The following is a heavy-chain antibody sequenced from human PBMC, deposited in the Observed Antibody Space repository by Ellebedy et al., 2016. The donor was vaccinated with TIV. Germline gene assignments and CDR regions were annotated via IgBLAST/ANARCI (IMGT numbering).Heavy chain of an antibody. D-gene: IGHD7-27*01. J-gene: IGHJ5*01. Sequence: GGSLRLSXEASGFSFSNYWMSWVRQGPGKGLEWVANMKQDGSEKFYVASVNGRFTISRDNAKNSLYLHLSSLRPEDTAVYYCARLNWGRFAFDFWGQGTLVTVSS. CDR2: MKQDGSEK. V-gene: IGHV3-7*01. CDR3: ARLNWGRFAFDF. CDR1: GFSFSNYW.